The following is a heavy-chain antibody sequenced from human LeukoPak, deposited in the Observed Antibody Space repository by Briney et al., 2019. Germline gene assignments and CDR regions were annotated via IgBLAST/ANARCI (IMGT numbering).Heavy chain of an antibody. Sequence: GGSLRLSCAASGFTFSSYSMNWVRQAPGKGLEWVSSISSSSSYIYYADSVKGRFTISRDNSKNTLYLQMNSLRAEDTAVYYCARDRRRNYYGSDPFDYWGQGTLVTVSS. CDR3: ARDRRRNYYGSDPFDY. CDR1: GFTFSSYS. V-gene: IGHV3-21*01. D-gene: IGHD3-10*01. J-gene: IGHJ4*02. CDR2: ISSSSSYI.